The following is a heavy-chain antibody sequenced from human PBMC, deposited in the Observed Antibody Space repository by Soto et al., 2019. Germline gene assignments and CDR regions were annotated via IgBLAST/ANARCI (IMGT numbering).Heavy chain of an antibody. Sequence: GGSLRLSCAASGFTFSSYGMHWVRQAPGKGLEWVAVISYDGSNKYYADSVKGRFTISRDNSKNTLYLQMNSLRAEDTAVYYCAKDHSSWCFDYWGQGTLVTVSS. J-gene: IGHJ4*02. D-gene: IGHD6-13*01. CDR3: AKDHSSWCFDY. CDR1: GFTFSSYG. CDR2: ISYDGSNK. V-gene: IGHV3-30*18.